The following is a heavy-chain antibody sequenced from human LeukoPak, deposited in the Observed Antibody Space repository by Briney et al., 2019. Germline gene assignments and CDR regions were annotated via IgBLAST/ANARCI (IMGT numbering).Heavy chain of an antibody. CDR3: AREVGGGASGQ. D-gene: IGHD3-16*01. J-gene: IGHJ4*02. CDR1: GFTVSSNY. CDR2: IYSDGTI. Sequence: PGGSLRLSCAASGFTVSSNYMSWVRQVPGKGLEWVSVIYSDGTISYADPVKGRFTISRDNSENTLYLQMNSLRVEDTAVYYCAREVGGGASGQWGQGTLVTVSS. V-gene: IGHV3-66*01.